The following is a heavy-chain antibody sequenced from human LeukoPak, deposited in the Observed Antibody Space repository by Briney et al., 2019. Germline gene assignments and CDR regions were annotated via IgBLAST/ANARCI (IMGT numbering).Heavy chain of an antibody. Sequence: ASVKVSCKASGYTFTGYYMHWVRQAPGQGLEWMGWIDPNSGGTNYAQKFQGRVTMTRDTSISTAYMELSRLRSDDTAVYYCARDLWESDAFDVWGQGTMVTVSS. J-gene: IGHJ3*01. D-gene: IGHD1-26*01. CDR1: GYTFTGYY. CDR3: ARDLWESDAFDV. V-gene: IGHV1-2*02. CDR2: IDPNSGGT.